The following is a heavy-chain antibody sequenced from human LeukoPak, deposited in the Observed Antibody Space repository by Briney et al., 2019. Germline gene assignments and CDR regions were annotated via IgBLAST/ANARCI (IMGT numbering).Heavy chain of an antibody. CDR3: ASISPRYCSSTSCLSSHYYGMDV. Sequence: GASVKVSCKASGYTFTSYDINWVRQVTGQGLEWMGWMNPNSGNTGYAQKFQGRVTMTRNTSISTAYMELSSLRSEDTAVYYCASISPRYCSSTSCLSSHYYGMDVWGQGTTVTVSS. V-gene: IGHV1-8*01. CDR1: GYTFTSYD. CDR2: MNPNSGNT. D-gene: IGHD2-2*01. J-gene: IGHJ6*02.